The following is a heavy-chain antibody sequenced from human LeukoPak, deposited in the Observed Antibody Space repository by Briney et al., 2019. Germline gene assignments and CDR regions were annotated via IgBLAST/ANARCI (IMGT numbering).Heavy chain of an antibody. CDR1: GYTFTSYA. J-gene: IGHJ4*02. CDR2: INTNTGNP. Sequence: ASVKVSCKASGYTFTSYAMNWVRQAPGQGLEWMGWINTNTGNPTYAQGFTGRFVFSLDTSVSTAYLQISSLEAEDTAVYYCARGGGWFGELYRYYFGYWGQGTLVTVSS. CDR3: ARGGGWFGELYRYYFGY. V-gene: IGHV7-4-1*02. D-gene: IGHD3-10*01.